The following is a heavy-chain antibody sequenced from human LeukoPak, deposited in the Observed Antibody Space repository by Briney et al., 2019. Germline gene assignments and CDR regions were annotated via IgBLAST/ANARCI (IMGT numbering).Heavy chain of an antibody. CDR3: ARDQYYAFDC. CDR2: INTVSGNI. Sequence: GGCLRLSCAASGFTFSSYSMNWVRQAPGKGLEWLSYINTVSGNISYADSVKGRFTISVDNAKASLYLQMDSLRAEDTAVYYCARDQYYAFDCWGQGSLVTVSS. CDR1: GFTFSSYS. J-gene: IGHJ4*02. D-gene: IGHD1-26*01. V-gene: IGHV3-48*01.